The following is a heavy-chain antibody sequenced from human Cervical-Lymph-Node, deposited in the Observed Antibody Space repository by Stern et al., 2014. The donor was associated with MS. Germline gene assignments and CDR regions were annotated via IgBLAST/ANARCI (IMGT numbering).Heavy chain of an antibody. V-gene: IGHV4-34*01. D-gene: IGHD6-13*01. Sequence: QVQLQQWGAGLLKPSETLSLTCAVYGGSFSGYYWSWIRQPPGKGLEWIGEINHSGSTNYNPSLKSRVTISVDTSKNQFSLKLSSGTAADTAVYYCARGRIAAAGFFDYWGQGTLVTVSS. CDR3: ARGRIAAAGFFDY. J-gene: IGHJ4*02. CDR1: GGSFSGYY. CDR2: INHSGST.